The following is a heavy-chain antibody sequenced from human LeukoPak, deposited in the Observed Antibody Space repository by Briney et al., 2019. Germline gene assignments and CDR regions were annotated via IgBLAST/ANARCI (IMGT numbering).Heavy chain of an antibody. V-gene: IGHV4-59*12. J-gene: IGHJ5*02. D-gene: IGHD2-21*02. Sequence: SETLSLTCTVSGGSISSYYWSWIRQPPGKGLEWIGYIYYSGSTYYNPSLKSRVTISVDTSKNQFSLKLSSVTAADTAVYYCARDLAYCGGDCQGWFDPWGQGTLVTVSS. CDR1: GGSISSYY. CDR2: IYYSGST. CDR3: ARDLAYCGGDCQGWFDP.